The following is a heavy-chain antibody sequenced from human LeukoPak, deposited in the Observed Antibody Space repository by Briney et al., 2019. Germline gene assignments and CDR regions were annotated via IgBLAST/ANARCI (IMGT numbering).Heavy chain of an antibody. CDR1: GYTFTSYG. CDR3: ARVVPLRSYDDSTYGTVQAFDI. D-gene: IGHD3-22*01. J-gene: IGHJ3*02. CDR2: ISAYNGNT. Sequence: ASVKVSCKASGYTFTSYGISWVRQAPGQGLEWMGWISAYNGNTNYAQKLQGRVTMTTDTSTSTAYMELRSLRSDDTAVYFCARVVPLRSYDDSTYGTVQAFDIWGQGTMVTVSA. V-gene: IGHV1-18*01.